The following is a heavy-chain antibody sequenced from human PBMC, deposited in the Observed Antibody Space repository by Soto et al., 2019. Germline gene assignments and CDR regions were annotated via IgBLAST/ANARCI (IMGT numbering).Heavy chain of an antibody. CDR2: IYYSGST. CDR3: ARLRTYYYDSSGYDI. V-gene: IGHV4-59*08. D-gene: IGHD3-22*01. J-gene: IGHJ3*02. Sequence: SETLSLTCTVSGGSISSYYWSWIRQPPGKGLEWIGYIYYSGSTYYNPSLKSRVTISVDTSKNQFSLKLSSVTAADTAVYYCARLRTYYYDSSGYDIWGQGTMVTVSS. CDR1: GGSISSYY.